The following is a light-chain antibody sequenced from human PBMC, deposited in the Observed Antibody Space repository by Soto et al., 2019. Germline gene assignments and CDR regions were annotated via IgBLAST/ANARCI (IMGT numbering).Light chain of an antibody. V-gene: IGKV3-20*01. Sequence: EIVLTHSPGALSLYQRDRSSLCCRASQSLNRNYLAWYQQKPCQAPRLLIHGASSRATGISDRVSGSGSWTDFTLTISRLEPEDFAVYYCQQYDNAPQTFGQGTNVDI. CDR2: GAS. CDR3: QQYDNAPQT. J-gene: IGKJ1*01. CDR1: QSLNRNY.